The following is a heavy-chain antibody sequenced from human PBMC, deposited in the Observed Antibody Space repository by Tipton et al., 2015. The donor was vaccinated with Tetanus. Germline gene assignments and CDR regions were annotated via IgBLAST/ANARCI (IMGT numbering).Heavy chain of an antibody. Sequence: QSGPEVKKPGSSVKVSCKASGGTFSTYGISWVRQAPGQGLEWMGGIIPIYDTTNYAQMFQGRVTITADKSTGTAYMELSSLTSEDTAVYYCTSPARYCTGGSCYLALDYWGQGTLVTVSS. V-gene: IGHV1-69*06. CDR1: GGTFSTYG. D-gene: IGHD2-15*01. CDR2: IIPIYDTT. CDR3: TSPARYCTGGSCYLALDY. J-gene: IGHJ4*02.